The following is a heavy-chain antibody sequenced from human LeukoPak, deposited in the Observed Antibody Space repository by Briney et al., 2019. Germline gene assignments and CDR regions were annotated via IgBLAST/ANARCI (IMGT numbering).Heavy chain of an antibody. D-gene: IGHD3-10*02. CDR1: GFTFSSYE. J-gene: IGHJ6*04. CDR3: AELGITMIGGV. V-gene: IGHV3-48*03. Sequence: GGSLRLSCAASGFTFSSYEMNWVRQAPGKGPEWVSYISSSGSTIYYADSVKGRFTISRDNAKNSLYLQMNSLRAEDTAVYYCAELGITMIGGVWGKGTTVTVSS. CDR2: ISSSGSTI.